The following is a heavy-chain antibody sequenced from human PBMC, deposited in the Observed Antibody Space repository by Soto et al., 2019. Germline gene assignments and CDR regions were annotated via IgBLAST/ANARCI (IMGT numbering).Heavy chain of an antibody. Sequence: GGSLRLSCAASGFTFSSYAMSWVRQAPGKGLEWVSAIRGSGGSTYYADSVKGRFTISRDNAKNSLYRQMNSLRDEDTAVYYCARDRETRITIFGVVKYYGMDVWGQGTTVTVSS. D-gene: IGHD3-3*01. V-gene: IGHV3-23*01. CDR1: GFTFSSYA. CDR3: ARDRETRITIFGVVKYYGMDV. CDR2: IRGSGGST. J-gene: IGHJ6*02.